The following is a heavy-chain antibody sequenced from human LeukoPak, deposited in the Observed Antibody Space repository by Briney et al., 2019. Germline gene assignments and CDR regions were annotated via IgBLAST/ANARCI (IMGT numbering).Heavy chain of an antibody. CDR3: AKDHLAIFMIVVVLDS. CDR1: GFTFSRYG. V-gene: IGHV3-48*01. CDR2: TSGSSGSTI. J-gene: IGHJ4*02. Sequence: GGSLRLSCKASGFTFSRYGMNWVRQAPGRGLEWLSYTSGSSGSTIYYAQSVRGRFTISRDNSNDTLYLQMSSLRAEDTAIYYCAKDHLAIFMIVVVLDSWGQGTLVTVSS. D-gene: IGHD3-22*01.